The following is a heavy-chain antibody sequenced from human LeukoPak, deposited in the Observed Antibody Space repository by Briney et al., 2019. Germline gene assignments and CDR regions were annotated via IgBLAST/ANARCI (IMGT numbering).Heavy chain of an antibody. Sequence: GSLRLSCATSGFTFRNYGMHWVRQATGKGLEWVSFIWSDGNNRFCADSVKGRFTISRDNSKNMLYLQMDSLRPEDTAVYYCAKDPGASVSGFHMDVWGKGTTVIVSS. V-gene: IGHV3-30*02. CDR3: AKDPGASVSGFHMDV. D-gene: IGHD2-8*02. CDR1: GFTFRNYG. CDR2: IWSDGNNR. J-gene: IGHJ6*03.